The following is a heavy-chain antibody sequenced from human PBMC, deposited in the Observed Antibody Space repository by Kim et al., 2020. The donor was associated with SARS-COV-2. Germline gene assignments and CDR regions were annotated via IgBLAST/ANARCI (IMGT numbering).Heavy chain of an antibody. V-gene: IGHV3-30*18. CDR2: ISYDGSNK. J-gene: IGHJ5*02. D-gene: IGHD3-10*01. CDR1: GFTFSSYG. CDR3: AKDHPINYYGSGSYYQRISYNWVDP. Sequence: GGSLRLSCAASGFTFSSYGMHWVRQAPGKGLEWVAVISYDGSNKYYADSVKGRFTISRDNSKNTLYLQMNSLRAEDTAVYYCAKDHPINYYGSGSYYQRISYNWVDPWGQGTLVTVSS.